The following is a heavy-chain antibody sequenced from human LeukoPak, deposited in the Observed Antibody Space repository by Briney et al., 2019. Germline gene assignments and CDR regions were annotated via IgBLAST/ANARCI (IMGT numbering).Heavy chain of an antibody. CDR3: AREGYYGSGLYYYYYMDV. CDR2: IYRDDTT. J-gene: IGHJ6*03. Sequence: GGSLRLSCTASGFTVRSNHMNWVRQIPGKGLEWVSVIYRDDTTYYADSVRGRFTISRDTSKNTLYLQMNNLRAEDTAVYYCAREGYYGSGLYYYYYMDVWGKGTTVTVSS. CDR1: GFTVRSNH. V-gene: IGHV3-53*01. D-gene: IGHD3-10*01.